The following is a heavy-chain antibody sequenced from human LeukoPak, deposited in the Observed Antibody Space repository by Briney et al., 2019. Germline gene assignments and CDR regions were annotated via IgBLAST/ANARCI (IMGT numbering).Heavy chain of an antibody. CDR2: ISSSSSYI. CDR3: APNYDFWSGEDI. Sequence: PGGSLRLSCAASGFTFSSYWMSWVRQAPGKGLEWVSSISSSSSYIYYADSVKGRFTISRDNAKNSLYLQMNSLRAEDTAVYYCAPNYDFWSGEDIWGQGTMVTVSS. D-gene: IGHD3-3*01. V-gene: IGHV3-21*01. J-gene: IGHJ3*02. CDR1: GFTFSSYW.